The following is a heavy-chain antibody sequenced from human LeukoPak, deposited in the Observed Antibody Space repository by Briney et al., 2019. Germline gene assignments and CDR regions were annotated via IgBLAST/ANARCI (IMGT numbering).Heavy chain of an antibody. CDR2: INHSGCT. V-gene: IGHV4-34*01. CDR3: ARVYYDFWSGYYPLYYYYYYMDV. Sequence: SETLSLTCAVYGGSFSGYYWSWIRQPPGKGLEWIGEINHSGCTNYNPSLKSRVTISVDTSKNQFSLKLSSVTAADTAVYYCARVYYDFWSGYYPLYYYYYYMDVWGKGTTVTVSS. CDR1: GGSFSGYY. D-gene: IGHD3-3*01. J-gene: IGHJ6*03.